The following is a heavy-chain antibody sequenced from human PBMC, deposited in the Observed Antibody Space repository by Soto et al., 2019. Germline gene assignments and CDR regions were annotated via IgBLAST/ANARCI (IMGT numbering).Heavy chain of an antibody. CDR3: ARGRDYYDSSGYYRMYYFDY. V-gene: IGHV3-30-3*01. D-gene: IGHD3-22*01. CDR1: GFTFSSYA. CDR2: ISYDGSNK. Sequence: GGSLRLSCAASGFTFSSYAMHWVRQAPGKGLEWVAVISYDGSNKYYADSVKGRFTISRDNSKNTLYLQMNSLRAEDTAVYYSARGRDYYDSSGYYRMYYFDYWGQGTLVTVSS. J-gene: IGHJ4*02.